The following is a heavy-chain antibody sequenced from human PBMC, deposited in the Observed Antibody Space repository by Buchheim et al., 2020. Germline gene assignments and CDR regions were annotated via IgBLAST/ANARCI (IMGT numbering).Heavy chain of an antibody. J-gene: IGHJ6*02. CDR1: GYTFTSYY. D-gene: IGHD6-19*01. CDR3: ASILAVAGTPLGYYGMDV. V-gene: IGHV1-46*01. CDR2: INPSGGST. Sequence: QVQLVQSGAEVKKPGASVKVSCKASGYTFTSYYMHWVRQAPGQGLEWMGIINPSGGSTSYAQKFQGRVTMTRDTSTSTVYMELSSLRSEDTAVYYCASILAVAGTPLGYYGMDVWGQGTT.